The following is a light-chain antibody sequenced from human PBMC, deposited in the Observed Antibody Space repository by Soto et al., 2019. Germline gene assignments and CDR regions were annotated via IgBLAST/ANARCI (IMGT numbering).Light chain of an antibody. J-gene: IGKJ1*01. CDR3: QQSYSSPPT. CDR2: AAS. Sequence: IQMTQSPSSLSASVEDRVIITCRASQSISNHLNWYQQKPGTAPKLLIFAASSLQSGVPSRFSGSRSGPDFTLTISSLQPEDFATYYCQQSYSSPPTFGQGTKVDIK. CDR1: QSISNH. V-gene: IGKV1-39*01.